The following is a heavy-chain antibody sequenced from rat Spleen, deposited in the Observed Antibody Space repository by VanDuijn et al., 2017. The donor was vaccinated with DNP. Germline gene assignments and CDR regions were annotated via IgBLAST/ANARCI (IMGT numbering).Heavy chain of an antibody. CDR1: GISFSDNN. Sequence: EVQLVESGGGLVQPGRSLKLSCAASGISFSDNNMAWVRQAPKKGLEWVTTISTSGRKTFYPDSVKGRFTISRDNAKSSLYLQMNSLTSEDTATYYCATRSSIYAMDAWGQGTSVTVSS. V-gene: IGHV5S10*01. CDR3: ATRSSIYAMDA. D-gene: IGHD1-2*01. CDR2: ISTSGRKT. J-gene: IGHJ4*01.